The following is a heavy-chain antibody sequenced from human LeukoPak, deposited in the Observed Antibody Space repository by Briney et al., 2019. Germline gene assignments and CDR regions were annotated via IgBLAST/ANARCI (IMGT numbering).Heavy chain of an antibody. CDR3: AKTHYGGNSYYFDY. J-gene: IGHJ4*02. D-gene: IGHD4-23*01. CDR2: ISWNSDSI. Sequence: GGSLRLSCAAYGFRFDDYAMHWVRHAPGKGLEWVSGISWNSDSIGYADSVKGRLTISRDNAKNSLYLQMNSLRVEDTALYYCAKTHYGGNSYYFDYWGQGTLVTVSS. V-gene: IGHV3-9*01. CDR1: GFRFDDYA.